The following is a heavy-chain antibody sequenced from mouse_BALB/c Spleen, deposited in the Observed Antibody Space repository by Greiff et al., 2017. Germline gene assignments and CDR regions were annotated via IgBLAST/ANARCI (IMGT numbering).Heavy chain of an antibody. D-gene: IGHD1-1*01. V-gene: IGHV1-4*02. CDR1: GYTFTSYT. J-gene: IGHJ2*01. CDR2: INPSSGYT. Sequence: VQLQQSAAELARPGASVKMSCKASGYTFTSYTMHWVKQRPGQGLEWIGYINPSSGYTEYNQKFKDKTTLTADKSSSTAYMQLSSLTSEDSAVYYCARDYGSSYHFDYWGQGTTLTVSS. CDR3: ARDYGSSYHFDY.